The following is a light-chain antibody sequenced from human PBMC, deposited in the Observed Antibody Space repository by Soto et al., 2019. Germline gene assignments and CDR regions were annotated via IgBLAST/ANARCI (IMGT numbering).Light chain of an antibody. CDR3: QQANSFPLT. CDR1: QSISSW. J-gene: IGKJ4*01. CDR2: AAS. Sequence: DIQMTQSPSSVSASVGDRVTITCRASQSISSWLAWYQQKPGEAPKLLIYAASNLLSGVPSRFSGSGSGTDFTLTITSLQPEDFATYFCQQANSFPLTVGGGTKVDIK. V-gene: IGKV1-12*01.